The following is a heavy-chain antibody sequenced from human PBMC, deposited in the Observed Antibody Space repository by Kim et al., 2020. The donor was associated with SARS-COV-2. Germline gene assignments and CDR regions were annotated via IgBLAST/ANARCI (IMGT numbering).Heavy chain of an antibody. CDR3: ARDNRLYCSSTSCYDAFDI. CDR2: IYYSGST. CDR1: GGSVSSGSYY. V-gene: IGHV4-61*01. D-gene: IGHD2-2*01. Sequence: SETLSLTCTVSGGSVSSGSYYWSWIRQPPGKGLEWIGYIYYSGSTNYNPSLKSRVTISVDTSKNQFSLKLSSVTAADTAVYYCARDNRLYCSSTSCYDAFDIWGQGTMVTVSS. J-gene: IGHJ3*02.